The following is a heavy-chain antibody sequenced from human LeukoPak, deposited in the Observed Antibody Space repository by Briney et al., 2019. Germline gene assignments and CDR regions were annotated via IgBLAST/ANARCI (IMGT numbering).Heavy chain of an antibody. CDR2: IIPILGIA. D-gene: IGHD5-18*01. CDR1: GGTFSSYA. Sequence: ASVKVSCKASGGTFSSYAISWVRQAPGQGLAWMGRIIPILGIANYAQKFQGRVTITADKSTSTAYMELSSLRSEDTAVYYCARDGQRGYSYGPLDYWGQGTLVTVSS. V-gene: IGHV1-69*04. CDR3: ARDGQRGYSYGPLDY. J-gene: IGHJ4*02.